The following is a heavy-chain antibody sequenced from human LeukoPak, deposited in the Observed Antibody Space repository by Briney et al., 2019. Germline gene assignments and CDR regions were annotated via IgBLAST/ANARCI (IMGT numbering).Heavy chain of an antibody. J-gene: IGHJ4*02. CDR3: ARGSIPRNNSIAVAATERYYFDY. CDR1: GGSFSGYY. D-gene: IGHD6-19*01. CDR2: INHSGST. V-gene: IGHV4-34*01. Sequence: PSETLSLTCAVYGGSFSGYYWSWIRQPPGKGLDWIGEINHSGSTNYNPSLKSRVTISVDTSKNQFSLKLSSVTAADTAVYYCARGSIPRNNSIAVAATERYYFDYWGQGTLVTVSS.